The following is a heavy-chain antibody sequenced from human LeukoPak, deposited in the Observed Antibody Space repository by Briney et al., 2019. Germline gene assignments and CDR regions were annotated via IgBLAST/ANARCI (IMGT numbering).Heavy chain of an antibody. J-gene: IGHJ4*02. D-gene: IGHD3-16*01. Sequence: GGSLRLSCAASGFTFSSYSMIWVRQAPGKGLEWVSAISGSGGSTYYADSVKGRFTISRDNSKNTLYLQMNSLRAEDTAVYYCARGPYDYVSDYWGQGTLVTVSS. CDR2: ISGSGGST. CDR3: ARGPYDYVSDY. V-gene: IGHV3-23*01. CDR1: GFTFSSYS.